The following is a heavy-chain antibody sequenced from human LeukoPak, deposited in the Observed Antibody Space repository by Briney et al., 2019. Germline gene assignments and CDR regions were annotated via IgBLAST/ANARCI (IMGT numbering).Heavy chain of an antibody. D-gene: IGHD2-2*03. CDR1: GFAFSNAW. V-gene: IGHV3-15*01. CDR2: IKSKTDGGTT. CDR3: TTELGYCSSTSCPTKRGYFDY. J-gene: IGHJ4*02. Sequence: PGGSLRLSCAASGFAFSNAWMSWVRQAPRKGLEWVGRIKSKTDGGTTDYAAPVKGRFTISRDDSKNTLYLQMNSLKTEDTAVYYCTTELGYCSSTSCPTKRGYFDYWGQGTLVTVSS.